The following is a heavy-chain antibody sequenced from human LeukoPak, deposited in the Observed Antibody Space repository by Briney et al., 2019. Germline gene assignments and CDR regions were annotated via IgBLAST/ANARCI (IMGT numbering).Heavy chain of an antibody. D-gene: IGHD1-26*01. Sequence: PSETLSLTCAVYGGSFGGYYWSWIRQPPGKGLEWIGEINHSGSTNYNPSLKSRVTISVDTSKNQFSLKLSSVTAADTAVYYCAREVVGATYYYYYYMDVWGKGTTVTVSS. CDR2: INHSGST. V-gene: IGHV4-34*01. CDR1: GGSFGGYY. J-gene: IGHJ6*03. CDR3: AREVVGATYYYYYYMDV.